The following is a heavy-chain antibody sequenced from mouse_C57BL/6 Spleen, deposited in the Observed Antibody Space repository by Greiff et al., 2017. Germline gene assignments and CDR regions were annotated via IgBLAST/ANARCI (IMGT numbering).Heavy chain of an antibody. CDR3: AREDHYGSSYYWYFDV. J-gene: IGHJ1*03. V-gene: IGHV1-81*01. D-gene: IGHD1-1*01. CDR2: IYPRSGNT. Sequence: VKLMESGAELARPGASVKLSCKASGYTFTSYGISWVKQRTGQGLEWIGEIYPRSGNTYYNEKFKGKATPTADKSSSTAYMELRSLTSEDSAVYFCAREDHYGSSYYWYFDVWGTGTTVTVSS. CDR1: GYTFTSYG.